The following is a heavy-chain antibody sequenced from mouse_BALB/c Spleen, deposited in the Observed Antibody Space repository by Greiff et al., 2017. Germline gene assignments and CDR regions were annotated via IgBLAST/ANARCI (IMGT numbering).Heavy chain of an antibody. D-gene: IGHD2-14*01. CDR3: ARRAYYRYFYAMDY. J-gene: IGHJ4*01. V-gene: IGHV1-26*01. Sequence: VQLQQSGPELVKPGASVKISCKASGYTFTDYYMNWVKQSHGKSLEWIGLVNPNNGGTSYNQKFKGKATLTVDKSSSTAYMELRSLTSEDSAVYYCARRAYYRYFYAMDYWGQGNSVTVSS. CDR1: GYTFTDYY. CDR2: VNPNNGGT.